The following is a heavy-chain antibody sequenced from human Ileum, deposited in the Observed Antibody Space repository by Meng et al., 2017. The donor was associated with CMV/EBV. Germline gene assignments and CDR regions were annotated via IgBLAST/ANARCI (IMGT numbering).Heavy chain of an antibody. CDR3: ARGTGTFGY. CDR1: GGSISSYY. D-gene: IGHD1-7*01. J-gene: IGHJ4*02. CDR2: NYYSGST. Sequence: SETLSLTCTVSGGSISSYYWSWIRQLPGKGLEWIGYNYYSGSTNYNPYLKSRVTIPVDPSKNRFSLKLSSVTAADTAVYYCARGTGTFGYWGQGTLDTVSS. V-gene: IGHV4-59*01.